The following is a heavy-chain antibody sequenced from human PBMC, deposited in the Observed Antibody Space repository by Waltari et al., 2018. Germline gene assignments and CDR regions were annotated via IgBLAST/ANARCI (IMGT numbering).Heavy chain of an antibody. Sequence: EVQLVESGGVVVQPGGSLRLSCAASGFTFDDYTMHWVRQAPGKGLEWVSLISWDGGSTYYADSVKGRFTISRDNSKNSLYLQMNSLRTEDTALYYCAKGGEDYYYGMDVWGQGTTVTVSS. CDR3: AKGGEDYYYGMDV. D-gene: IGHD4-17*01. CDR1: GFTFDDYT. V-gene: IGHV3-43*01. CDR2: ISWDGGST. J-gene: IGHJ6*02.